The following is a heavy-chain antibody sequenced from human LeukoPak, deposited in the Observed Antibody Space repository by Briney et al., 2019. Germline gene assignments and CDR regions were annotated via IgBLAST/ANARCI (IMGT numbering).Heavy chain of an antibody. V-gene: IGHV1-69*04. D-gene: IGHD3-16*01. CDR2: IIPILGIA. CDR1: GGTFSCYA. J-gene: IGHJ4*02. CDR3: ARWSLVWGRHLDY. Sequence: GASVKVSCKASGGTFSCYAISWVRQAPGQGLEWMGRIIPILGIANYAQKFQGRVTITADKSTSTAYMELSSLRSEDTAVYYCARWSLVWGRHLDYWGQGTLVTVSS.